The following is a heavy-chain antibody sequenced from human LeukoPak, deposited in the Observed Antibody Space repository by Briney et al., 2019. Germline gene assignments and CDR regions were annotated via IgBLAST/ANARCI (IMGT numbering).Heavy chain of an antibody. CDR3: ARDLRSPRGCPGNY. CDR1: GYTFTSYG. Sequence: ASVKVSCKASGYTFTSYGITWVRQAPGQGLEWMGCISTDNGNTNYAQKLQDRVTMTTDRSTNTAYMELRSLRSDDPAAYYCARDLRSPRGCPGNYWGQGTLVTVSS. J-gene: IGHJ4*02. D-gene: IGHD6-19*01. CDR2: ISTDNGNT. V-gene: IGHV1-18*01.